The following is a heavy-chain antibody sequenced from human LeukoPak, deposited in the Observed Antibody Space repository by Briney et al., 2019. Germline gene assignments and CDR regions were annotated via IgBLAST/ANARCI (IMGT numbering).Heavy chain of an antibody. CDR2: ISSSSSYI. CDR3: ASDCSSTSCYA. J-gene: IGHJ5*02. Sequence: GGSLRLSCAASGFTFSSYSMNWVRQAPGKGLEWVSSISSSSSYIYYADSVKGRFTISRDNAKNPLYLQMNSLRAEDTAVYYCASDCSSTSCYAWGQGTLVTVSS. D-gene: IGHD2-2*01. V-gene: IGHV3-21*01. CDR1: GFTFSSYS.